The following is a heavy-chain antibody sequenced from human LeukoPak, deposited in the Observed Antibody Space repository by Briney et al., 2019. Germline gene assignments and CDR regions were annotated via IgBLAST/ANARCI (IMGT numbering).Heavy chain of an antibody. CDR2: IYPGDSDT. J-gene: IGHJ4*02. Sequence: GESLKISCEVSGYSFTSHWIGWVRQMPGKGVEWMGIIYPGDSDTRYSRSFQGQVTISADKSITTAYLQWTSLKASDTAMYYCARQRLRGVSYFDYWGRGTLVTVSS. CDR1: GYSFTSHW. CDR3: ARQRLRGVSYFDY. V-gene: IGHV5-51*01. D-gene: IGHD3-10*01.